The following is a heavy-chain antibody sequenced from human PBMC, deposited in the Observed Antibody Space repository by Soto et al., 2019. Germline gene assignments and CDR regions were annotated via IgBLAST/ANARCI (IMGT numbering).Heavy chain of an antibody. CDR3: ARRGSSGWYVDDY. J-gene: IGHJ4*02. CDR1: GYTFTSYG. CDR2: ISGYNGNT. V-gene: IGHV1-18*01. D-gene: IGHD6-19*01. Sequence: QVQLVQSGAEVKKPGASVKVSCKASGYTFTSYGISWVRQAPGQGLEWMGWISGYNGNTNYAQNLHDRVTMTTDTATSTAYMDLRSLRSDDTAGYYCARRGSSGWYVDDYWGQGTLVTVSS.